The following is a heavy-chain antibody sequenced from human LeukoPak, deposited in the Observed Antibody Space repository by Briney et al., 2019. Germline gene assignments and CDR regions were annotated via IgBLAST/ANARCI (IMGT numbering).Heavy chain of an antibody. D-gene: IGHD6-19*01. CDR1: GFTHRSYE. Sequence: GGSLPQSRLASGFTHRSYEMNWLRQARAKELDWVSDIGSSGSSIYYGDPVKGRFTISRDNVKNSLDLQMNNLRAEDTAVYYCARDSADSGWLDYWGQGTLVTVSS. CDR3: ARDSADSGWLDY. J-gene: IGHJ4*02. V-gene: IGHV3-48*03. CDR2: IGSSGSSI.